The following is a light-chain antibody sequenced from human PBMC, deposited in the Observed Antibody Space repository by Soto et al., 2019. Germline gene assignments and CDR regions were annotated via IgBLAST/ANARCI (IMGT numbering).Light chain of an antibody. CDR1: TGAVTSGHY. J-gene: IGLJ3*02. CDR3: LLYYGGARLV. V-gene: IGLV7-43*01. Sequence: QAVVTQEPSLTVSPGGTVTLTCASSTGAVTSGHYANWFQQKPGQTPRALIYSTSNTHSWTPARFSGSLLGGKAALTLSGVQPEDEAEYYCLLYYGGARLVFGGGTKVTVL. CDR2: STS.